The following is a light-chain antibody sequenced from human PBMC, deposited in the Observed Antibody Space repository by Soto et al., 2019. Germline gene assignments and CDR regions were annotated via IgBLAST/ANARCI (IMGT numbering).Light chain of an antibody. CDR3: SSYAGRNNYV. Sequence: QSVLTQPPSASGSPGQSVTISCTGTSSDVGGYNYVSWYQQHPGKAPKLMIYEVSKRPSGVPDRFSGSKSGNTASLTVSGLQAEDEADYYCSSYAGRNNYVFGTGTKSPS. CDR2: EVS. J-gene: IGLJ1*01. CDR1: SSDVGGYNY. V-gene: IGLV2-8*01.